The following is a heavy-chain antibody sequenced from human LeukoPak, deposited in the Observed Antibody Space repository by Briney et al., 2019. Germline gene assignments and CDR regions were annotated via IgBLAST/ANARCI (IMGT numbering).Heavy chain of an antibody. V-gene: IGHV1-69*05. CDR2: IIPIFGTA. CDR3: ARVRAYYDILTGRNNYCFDY. J-gene: IGHJ4*02. CDR1: GGTFSSYA. Sequence: ASVKVSCKASGGTFSSYAISWVRQAPGQGLEWMGGIIPIFGTANYAQKFQGRVTITTDESTSTAYMELSSLRSEDTAVYYCARVRAYYDILTGRNNYCFDYWGQGTLATVSS. D-gene: IGHD3-9*01.